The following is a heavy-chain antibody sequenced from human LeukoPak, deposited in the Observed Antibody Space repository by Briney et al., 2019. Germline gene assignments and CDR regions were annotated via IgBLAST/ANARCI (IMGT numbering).Heavy chain of an antibody. CDR3: AKGSSSSRPYYFDY. D-gene: IGHD6-6*01. Sequence: GSLRLSCAASGFTFSSYAMSWVRQAPRKGLYWVSAITATCGNTYHADSLKGPFTISTDNSKNTLFLQMNSLTVEDTAVYYCAKGSSSSRPYYFDYWGQGTLVTVSS. CDR1: GFTFSSYA. CDR2: ITATCGNT. V-gene: IGHV3-23*01. J-gene: IGHJ4*02.